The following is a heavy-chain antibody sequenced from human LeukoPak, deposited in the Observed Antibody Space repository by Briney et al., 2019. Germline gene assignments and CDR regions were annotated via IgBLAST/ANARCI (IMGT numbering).Heavy chain of an antibody. CDR2: INHSGST. Sequence: PSETLSLTCAVYGGSFSGYYWSWIRQPPGKGLEWIGEINHSGSTNYNPSLKSRVTISVDTSKNQFSLKLSSVTAADTAAYYCARVRSTMVRCAANDYWGQGTLVTVSS. J-gene: IGHJ4*02. V-gene: IGHV4-34*01. D-gene: IGHD3-10*01. CDR3: ARVRSTMVRCAANDY. CDR1: GGSFSGYY.